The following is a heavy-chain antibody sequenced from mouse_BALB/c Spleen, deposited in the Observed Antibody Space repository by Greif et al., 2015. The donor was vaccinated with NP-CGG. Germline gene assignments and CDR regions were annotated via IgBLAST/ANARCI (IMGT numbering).Heavy chain of an antibody. CDR2: INPSTGYT. Sequence: QVQLQQSGAELAKPGASVKMSCKASGYTFTSYWMHWVKQRPGQGLEWIGYINPSTGYTGYNQKFKDKATLIADKSSSTAYMQLSSLTSEDSAVYYCARRDSSGYGYWGQGTTLTVSS. J-gene: IGHJ2*01. D-gene: IGHD3-2*01. CDR3: ARRDSSGYGY. V-gene: IGHV1-7*01. CDR1: GYTFTSYW.